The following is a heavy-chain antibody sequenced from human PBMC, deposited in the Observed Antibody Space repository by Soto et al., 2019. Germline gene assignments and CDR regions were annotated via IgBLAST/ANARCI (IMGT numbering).Heavy chain of an antibody. CDR1: GFTFSSYG. Sequence: QVQLVESGGGMVQPGRSLRLSCAASGFTFSSYGMHWVRQAPGKGLEWVAVIWYDGSNKYYADSVKGRFTISRDNSKNTLYLQMNSLRAEDTAVYYCARGSSSSISFFLSEYFQHWGQGTLVTVSS. D-gene: IGHD6-6*01. CDR3: ARGSSSSISFFLSEYFQH. J-gene: IGHJ1*01. CDR2: IWYDGSNK. V-gene: IGHV3-33*01.